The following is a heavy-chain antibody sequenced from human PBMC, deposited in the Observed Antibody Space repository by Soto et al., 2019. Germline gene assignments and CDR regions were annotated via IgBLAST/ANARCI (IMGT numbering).Heavy chain of an antibody. D-gene: IGHD1-1*01. CDR1: GYTFTSYG. Sequence: ASVKVSCKASGYTFTSYGTSWVRQAPGQGLEWMGWINPYTGKTNYAQKFQGRVIMTSAAAISTAYMELNSLTSDDTAVYYCTRPLRATAGTTFYYWGQGSLVTVSS. CDR3: TRPLRATAGTTFYY. V-gene: IGHV1-18*01. J-gene: IGHJ4*01. CDR2: INPYTGKT.